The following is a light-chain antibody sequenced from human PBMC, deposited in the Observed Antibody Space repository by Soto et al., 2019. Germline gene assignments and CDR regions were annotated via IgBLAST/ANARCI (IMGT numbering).Light chain of an antibody. CDR3: SSYTSISTYV. Sequence: QSVLTQPDSVSGSPGQSITISCTGSTSDVGGFNYVSWYQHHPGKAPKIMIYEVSYRPSGVSNRFSGSKSGNTASLTISGLQAEDEADYYCSSYTSISTYVFGTGTKVTVL. J-gene: IGLJ1*01. CDR1: TSDVGGFNY. V-gene: IGLV2-14*01. CDR2: EVS.